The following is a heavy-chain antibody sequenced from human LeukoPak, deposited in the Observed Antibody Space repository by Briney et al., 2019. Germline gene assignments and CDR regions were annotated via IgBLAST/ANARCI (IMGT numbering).Heavy chain of an antibody. J-gene: IGHJ4*02. V-gene: IGHV4-30-2*01. CDR1: GGSISSGGYS. D-gene: IGHD6-13*01. CDR3: ARDDSSRRRLDY. Sequence: SETLSLTCAVSGGSISSGGYSWSWIRQPPGKGLEWIGCIYHSGSTYYNPSLKSRVTISVDRSKNQFSLKLSSVTAADTAVYYCARDDSSRRRLDYWGQGTLVTVSS. CDR2: IYHSGST.